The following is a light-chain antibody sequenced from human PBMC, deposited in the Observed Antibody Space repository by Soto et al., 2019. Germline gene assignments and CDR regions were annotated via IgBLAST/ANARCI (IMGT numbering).Light chain of an antibody. J-gene: IGKJ2*01. CDR1: QSFSSTY. CDR3: QQYGSSPPYT. Sequence: EIVLTQSPGTLSLSPGERATLSCRASQSFSSTYLAWYQHKPDQAPRLLIYGASSRATGIPDRFSGSGSGTDFTLTISRLEPEDAAVYYCQQYGSSPPYTFGQGTKVEIK. V-gene: IGKV3-20*01. CDR2: GAS.